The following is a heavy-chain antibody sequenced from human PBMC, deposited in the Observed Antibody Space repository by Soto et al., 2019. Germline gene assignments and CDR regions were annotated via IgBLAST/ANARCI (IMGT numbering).Heavy chain of an antibody. Sequence: ASVKVSCKASGGTFSSYAISWVRQAPGQGLEWMGGIIPIFGTANYAQKFQGRVTITADESTSTAYMELSSLRSEDTAVYYCASYYYDSSGYSHYFDYWGQGXLVTVSS. D-gene: IGHD3-22*01. J-gene: IGHJ4*02. CDR2: IIPIFGTA. CDR1: GGTFSSYA. CDR3: ASYYYDSSGYSHYFDY. V-gene: IGHV1-69*13.